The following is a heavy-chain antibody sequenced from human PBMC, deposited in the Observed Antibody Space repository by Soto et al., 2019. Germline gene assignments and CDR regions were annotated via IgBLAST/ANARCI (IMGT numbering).Heavy chain of an antibody. Sequence: GGSLRLSCAASGFTFSSDWMHLVRQAAGKGPVWVSRINMDGSSTNYADSVKGRFTISRDNAKNTLYLQMNSLRADDTAVSYCARGPRCLSGNDYWGQGALVTVPS. CDR1: GFTFSSDW. CDR2: INMDGSST. CDR3: ARGPRCLSGNDY. D-gene: IGHD2-15*01. V-gene: IGHV3-74*01. J-gene: IGHJ4*02.